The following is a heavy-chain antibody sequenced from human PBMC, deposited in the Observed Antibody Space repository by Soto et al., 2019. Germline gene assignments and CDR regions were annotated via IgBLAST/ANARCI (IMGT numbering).Heavy chain of an antibody. CDR1: GGSISSGDYY. Sequence: QVQLQESGPGLVKPSQTLSLTCTVSGGSISSGDYYWSWIRQPPGKGLEWIGYIYYSGSTYYNPSLXSXXTISVDTSKTQFSLKLSSVTAADTAVYYCARERPDGSRLDPWGQGTLVTVSS. CDR3: ARERPDGSRLDP. CDR2: IYYSGST. J-gene: IGHJ5*02. D-gene: IGHD6-13*01. V-gene: IGHV4-30-4*01.